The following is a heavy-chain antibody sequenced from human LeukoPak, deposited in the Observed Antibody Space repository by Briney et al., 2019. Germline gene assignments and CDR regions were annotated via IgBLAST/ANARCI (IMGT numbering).Heavy chain of an antibody. CDR2: ISGNNDNP. Sequence: GASVKVSCKASGYTFSNFGINWVRQAPGQGLEWMGWISGNNDNPNYGQKFQGRFTLTTDSSTSTAYMELRNLRSDDTAVYYCARDSWIQLWIGYFDYWGQGTLVTVSS. J-gene: IGHJ4*02. V-gene: IGHV1-18*01. CDR1: GYTFSNFG. CDR3: ARDSWIQLWIGYFDY. D-gene: IGHD5-18*01.